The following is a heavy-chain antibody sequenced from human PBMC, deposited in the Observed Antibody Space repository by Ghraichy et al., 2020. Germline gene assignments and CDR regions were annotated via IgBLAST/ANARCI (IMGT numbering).Heavy chain of an antibody. CDR3: ASSIRTYYYDSSGYYGFDY. CDR2: IYHSGST. V-gene: IGHV4-4*02. D-gene: IGHD3-22*01. J-gene: IGHJ4*02. Sequence: SETLSLTCAVSGGSISSSNWWSWVRQPPGKGLEWIGEIYHSGSTNYNPSLKSRVTISVDKSKNQFSLKLSSVTAADTAVYYCASSIRTYYYDSSGYYGFDYWGQGTLVTVSS. CDR1: GGSISSSNW.